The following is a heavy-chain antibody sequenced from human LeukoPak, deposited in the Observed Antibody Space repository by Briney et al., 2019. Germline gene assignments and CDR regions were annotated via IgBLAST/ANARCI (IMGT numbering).Heavy chain of an antibody. CDR2: ISYDGNVK. J-gene: IGHJ4*02. Sequence: PGGSLRLSCAASGFSFSHYALHWVRQAPGKGLEWLTFISYDGNVKYYADSVKGRFTVSRDDSKITLYLQMNSLRAEDTAVYYCAVFSSGSWLGFDYWGQGTLVTVSS. CDR3: AVFSSGSWLGFDY. CDR1: GFSFSHYA. D-gene: IGHD3-22*01. V-gene: IGHV3-30-3*01.